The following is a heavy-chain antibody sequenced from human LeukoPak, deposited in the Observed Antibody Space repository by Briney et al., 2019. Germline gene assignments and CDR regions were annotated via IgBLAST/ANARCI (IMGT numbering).Heavy chain of an antibody. CDR1: GGSISSYY. CDR2: IYYSGST. Sequence: SDTLSLTCTVSGGSISSYYWSWIRQPPGKGLEWIGYIYYSGSTNYNPYLKSRVTISVDTSKNQFSLKLSSVTAADTAVYYCASTRYCSSTSCYRGWFDPWGQGTLVTVSS. D-gene: IGHD2-2*02. J-gene: IGHJ5*02. V-gene: IGHV4-59*07. CDR3: ASTRYCSSTSCYRGWFDP.